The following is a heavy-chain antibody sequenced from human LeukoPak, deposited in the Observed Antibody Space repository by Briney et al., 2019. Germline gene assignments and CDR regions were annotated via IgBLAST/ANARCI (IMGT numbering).Heavy chain of an antibody. V-gene: IGHV3-74*01. D-gene: IGHD4-17*01. CDR2: ISGDGSTT. J-gene: IGHJ4*02. Sequence: GGSLRLSCAASGFTFSSYWMHWVRQAPGKGLVWVSRISGDGSTTSYADSVKGRFTISRDNAKNTLHLQMNSLRVEDTSVYYCARGTYYGSFDLWGQGALVTVSS. CDR1: GFTFSSYW. CDR3: ARGTYYGSFDL.